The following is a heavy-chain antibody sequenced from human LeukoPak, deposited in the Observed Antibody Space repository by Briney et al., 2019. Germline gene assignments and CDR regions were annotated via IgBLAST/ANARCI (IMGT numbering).Heavy chain of an antibody. J-gene: IGHJ6*02. CDR2: VSGSGDST. CDR3: AKGIRYCRGGCCFSFHYYGMDV. D-gene: IGHD2-15*01. V-gene: IGHV3-23*01. CDR1: GFTFSSYA. Sequence: PGGSLRLSCAASGFTFSSYAMSWVRQAPGKGLEWVSAVSGSGDSTYNADSVKGRFTISRDNSKNTLYLQMNSLRAEDTAVYYCAKGIRYCRGGCCFSFHYYGMDVWGQGTTVTVSS.